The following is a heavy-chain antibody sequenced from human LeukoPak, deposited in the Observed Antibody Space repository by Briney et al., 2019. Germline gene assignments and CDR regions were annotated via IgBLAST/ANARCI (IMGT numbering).Heavy chain of an antibody. CDR1: GFTFSSYA. CDR3: ARLPLSIPDGVGDY. V-gene: IGHV3-11*01. CDR2: ISSSGSTI. D-gene: IGHD4-17*01. J-gene: IGHJ4*02. Sequence: GGSLRLSCAASGFTFSSYAMSWIRQAPGKGLEWVSYISSSGSTIYYADSVKGRFTISRDNAKSSLYLQMNSLRAEDTAVYYCARLPLSIPDGVGDYWGQGTLVTVSS.